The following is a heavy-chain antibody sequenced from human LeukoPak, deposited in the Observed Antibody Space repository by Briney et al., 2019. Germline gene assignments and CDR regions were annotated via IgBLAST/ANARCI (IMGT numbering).Heavy chain of an antibody. D-gene: IGHD6-19*01. CDR2: ISDSGANT. CDR3: AKSMTLQWRGFFDL. J-gene: IGHJ2*01. Sequence: GGSLRLSCAASGFTFSTYAMSWVRQAPGKGLEWVSTISDSGANTYYADSVRGRFTISRDNSKNTLYLQKDSLRADDTAIYYCAKSMTLQWRGFFDLWGRGTHVTVSS. V-gene: IGHV3-23*01. CDR1: GFTFSTYA.